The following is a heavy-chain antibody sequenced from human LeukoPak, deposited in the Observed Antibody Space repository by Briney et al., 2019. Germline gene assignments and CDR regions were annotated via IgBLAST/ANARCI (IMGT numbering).Heavy chain of an antibody. CDR1: GGSISTFY. CDR3: ARGRESSSTGYYFDY. D-gene: IGHD6-13*01. Sequence: PSETLSLTCTVSGGSISTFYWSWIRQPAGKGLEWIGRIYTSGSTNYNPSLKSRVTMSVDTSKNQFSLKLSSVTAADTAVYYCARGRESSSTGYYFDYWGQGTLVTVYS. J-gene: IGHJ4*02. V-gene: IGHV4-4*07. CDR2: IYTSGST.